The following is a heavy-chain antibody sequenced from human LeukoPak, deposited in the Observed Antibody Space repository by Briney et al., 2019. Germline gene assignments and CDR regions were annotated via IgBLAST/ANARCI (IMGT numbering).Heavy chain of an antibody. CDR1: GFTFSSYE. CDR2: ISSSGSTI. Sequence: PGGSLRLSCAASGFTFSSYEMNWVRQAPGKGLEWVSYISSSGSTIYYADSVKGRFTISRDNAKNSLYLQMNSLRAEDTAVYYCARRERASRWLLSGRVFDYWGQGTLVTVSS. J-gene: IGHJ4*02. D-gene: IGHD3-22*01. CDR3: ARRERASRWLLSGRVFDY. V-gene: IGHV3-48*03.